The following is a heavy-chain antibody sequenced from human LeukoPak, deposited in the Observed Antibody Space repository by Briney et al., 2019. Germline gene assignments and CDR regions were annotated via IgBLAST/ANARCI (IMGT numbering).Heavy chain of an antibody. D-gene: IGHD2-15*01. V-gene: IGHV1-8*03. CDR3: ARVDGSPDS. J-gene: IGHJ4*02. CDR2: VNPHSGYT. CDR1: GYTFTRYD. Sequence: AASVKVSCKASGYTFTRYDINWVRQATGQGLEWMGWVNPHSGYTGYAQKFQGRVTITRDTSINTAYMELSSLRSEDTAVYYCARVDGSPDSWGQGALVTVSS.